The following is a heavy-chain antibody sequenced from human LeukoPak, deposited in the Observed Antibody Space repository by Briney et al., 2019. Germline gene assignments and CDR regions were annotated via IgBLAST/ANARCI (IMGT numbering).Heavy chain of an antibody. CDR2: IYYSGST. CDR3: ARDWAEEELRYFDWLLYGWFDP. J-gene: IGHJ5*02. V-gene: IGHV4-39*07. Sequence: KPGGSLRLSCAASGFTFSSYSMNWVRQAPGKGLEWIGSIYYSGSTYYNPSLKSRVTISVDTSKNQFSLKLSSVTAADTAVYYCARDWAEEELRYFDWLLYGWFDPWGQGTLVTVSS. D-gene: IGHD3-9*01. CDR1: GFTFSSYS.